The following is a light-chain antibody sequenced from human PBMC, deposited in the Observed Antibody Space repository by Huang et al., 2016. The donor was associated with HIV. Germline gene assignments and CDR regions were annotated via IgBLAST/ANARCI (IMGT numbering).Light chain of an antibody. Sequence: DVVLTQSPLSLPVTLGQPASISCRSSESLVYSDGNTYLNWFQQRPGQSGRRLMYKVSVRDSGVPDRFSGSGSGTNCTLKISRVESEDVGMYYCMQDSHWPPTFGPGTKVDFK. CDR1: ESLVYSDGNTY. V-gene: IGKV2-30*01. CDR3: MQDSHWPPT. CDR2: KVS. J-gene: IGKJ3*01.